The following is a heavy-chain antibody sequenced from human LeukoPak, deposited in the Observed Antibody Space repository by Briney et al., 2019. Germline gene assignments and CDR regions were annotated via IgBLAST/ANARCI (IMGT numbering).Heavy chain of an antibody. Sequence: PSETLSLTCAVSGYSISSGYYWGWIRQPPGKGLEWIGSIYHSGSTYYNPSLKSRVTISVDTSKNQFSLKLSSVTAADTAVYYGAETHMGGSYRPGGYYFDYGGQGTLVAVSP. V-gene: IGHV4-38-2*01. CDR2: IYHSGST. CDR3: AETHMGGSYRPGGYYFDY. D-gene: IGHD3-16*02. J-gene: IGHJ4*02. CDR1: GYSISSGYY.